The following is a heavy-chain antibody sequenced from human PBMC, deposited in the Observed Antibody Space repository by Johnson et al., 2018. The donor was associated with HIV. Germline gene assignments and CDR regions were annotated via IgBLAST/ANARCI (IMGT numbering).Heavy chain of an antibody. Sequence: QVQLVESGGGVVRPGGSLRLSCAASGFTFGDYAMRWFRQAPGKGLEWVSRINSDGSRTYYADSVKGRFTISRDNSKNPLYLQLNSLRAEDTAVYYCAMGEEEQLGDAFDIWGQGTMVTVSS. CDR1: GFTFGDYA. CDR2: INSDGSRT. CDR3: AMGEEEQLGDAFDI. D-gene: IGHD6-6*01. V-gene: IGHV3-30*04. J-gene: IGHJ3*02.